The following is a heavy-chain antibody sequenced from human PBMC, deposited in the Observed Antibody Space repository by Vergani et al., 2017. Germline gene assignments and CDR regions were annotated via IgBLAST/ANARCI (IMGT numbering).Heavy chain of an antibody. CDR3: ARVRLYGAGSYYIFYNWFDP. J-gene: IGHJ5*02. Sequence: QVQLQQWGAGLLKASETLSLTCAVYGGSFSGYYWSWIRQPPGKGLEWIGEINHSGGTNYKPSLKSRVTISVDTSKNQFSLKLSSVTAADTAVYYCARVRLYGAGSYYIFYNWFDPWGQGILVTVSS. CDR1: GGSFSGYY. CDR2: INHSGGT. D-gene: IGHD3-10*01. V-gene: IGHV4-34*01.